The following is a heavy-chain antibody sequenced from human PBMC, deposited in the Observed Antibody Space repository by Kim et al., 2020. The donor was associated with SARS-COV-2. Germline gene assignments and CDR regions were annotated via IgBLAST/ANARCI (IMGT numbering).Heavy chain of an antibody. J-gene: IGHJ4*02. V-gene: IGHV4-39*01. D-gene: IGHD1-1*01. CDR3: AGLAVVGWPTNDF. Sequence: SETLSLTCAVSGGSINIDSHYWGWVRQPPGKGMEWIGSIHYSGTTSYNPSLQSRVTISIDTSKNQFSLKVRSVTAADTAVYYCAGLAVVGWPTNDFWGQGTLVTVSS. CDR2: IHYSGTT. CDR1: GGSINIDSHY.